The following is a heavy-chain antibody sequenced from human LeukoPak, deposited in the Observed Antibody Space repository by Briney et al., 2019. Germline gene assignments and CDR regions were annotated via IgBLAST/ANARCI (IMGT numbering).Heavy chain of an antibody. V-gene: IGHV3-9*01. CDR2: ISWNSGSI. Sequence: PGRSLRLSCAASGFTFDDYAMHWVRQAPGKGLEWVSGISWNSGSIGYADSVKGRFTISRDNARNSVHVQMNSLRAEDTAVYFCARIRPGNYFDYWGQGALVTVSS. J-gene: IGHJ4*02. D-gene: IGHD6-6*01. CDR3: ARIRPGNYFDY. CDR1: GFTFDDYA.